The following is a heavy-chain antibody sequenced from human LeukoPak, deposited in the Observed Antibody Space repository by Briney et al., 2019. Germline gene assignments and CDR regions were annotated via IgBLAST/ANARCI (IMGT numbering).Heavy chain of an antibody. D-gene: IGHD3-10*01. V-gene: IGHV1-69*01. CDR2: IIPIFGTA. Sequence: ASVKVSCKASGGTFSSYAISWVRQAPRQGLEWMGGIIPIFGTANYAQKFQGRVTITADESTSTAYMELSSLRSEDTAVYYCAISGLLCFGDYHYYMDVWGKGTTVTVSS. CDR1: GGTFSSYA. CDR3: AISGLLCFGDYHYYMDV. J-gene: IGHJ6*03.